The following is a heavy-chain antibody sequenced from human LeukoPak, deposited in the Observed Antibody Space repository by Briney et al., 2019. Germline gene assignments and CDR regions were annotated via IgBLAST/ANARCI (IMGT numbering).Heavy chain of an antibody. D-gene: IGHD2/OR15-2a*01. J-gene: IGHJ3*02. CDR3: GREILPSYAFDI. CDR1: GFTVSSNF. V-gene: IGHV3-66*01. CDR2: IYSGGST. Sequence: GGSLRLSCAASGFTVSSNFMSWVRQAPGKGLEWVSAIYSGGSTYYADSVKGRFTISRDISKNTLFFEMNSLRAEDPAVYYCGREILPSYAFDIWGQGTMVTVSS.